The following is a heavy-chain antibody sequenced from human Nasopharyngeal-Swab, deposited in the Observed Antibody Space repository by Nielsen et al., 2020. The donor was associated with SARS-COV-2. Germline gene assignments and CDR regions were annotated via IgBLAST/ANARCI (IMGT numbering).Heavy chain of an antibody. V-gene: IGHV3-9*01. CDR3: AKDMGIRGYSYDDYYYYGMDV. Sequence: GGSLRLSCAASGFTFDDYAMHWVRQAPGKGLEWVSGISWNSGSIGYADSVKGRFTISRGNAKNSLYLQMNSLRAEDTALYYCAKDMGIRGYSYDDYYYYGMDVWGQGTTVTVSS. CDR1: GFTFDDYA. J-gene: IGHJ6*02. CDR2: ISWNSGSI. D-gene: IGHD5-18*01.